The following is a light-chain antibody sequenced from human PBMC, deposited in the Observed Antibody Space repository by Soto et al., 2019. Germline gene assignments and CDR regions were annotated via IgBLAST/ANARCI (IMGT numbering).Light chain of an antibody. CDR3: QQSYSTPPM. J-gene: IGKJ1*01. CDR2: AAS. CDR1: QTISSY. V-gene: IGKV1-39*01. Sequence: DIQMTQSPSSLSASVGDRVTITCRASQTISSYLNWYQQKPGKAPKLLIYAASSLQSGVPSRFSGSGSGTDFTLTISSLQPEDFATYYCQQSYSTPPMFGQGTKVEIK.